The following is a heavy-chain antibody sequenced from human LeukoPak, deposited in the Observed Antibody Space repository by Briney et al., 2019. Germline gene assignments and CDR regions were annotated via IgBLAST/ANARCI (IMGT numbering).Heavy chain of an antibody. D-gene: IGHD3-3*01. Sequence: GGSLRLSCAAYGFSFSSYAMSWVRQAPGKGLEWVSVISGSGGSTNYADSVKGRFTISRDNAKNSLYLQMNSLRAEDTAVYYCARVDFWSGYYDYWGQGTLVTVSS. CDR3: ARVDFWSGYYDY. CDR1: GFSFSSYA. V-gene: IGHV3-23*01. CDR2: ISGSGGST. J-gene: IGHJ4*02.